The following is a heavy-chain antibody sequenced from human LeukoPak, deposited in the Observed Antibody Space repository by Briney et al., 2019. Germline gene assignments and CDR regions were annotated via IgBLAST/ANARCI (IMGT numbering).Heavy chain of an antibody. CDR1: DFTVSSNY. CDR2: IYSGGTT. D-gene: IGHD3-22*01. Sequence: PGGSLRLSCAASDFTVSSNYMSWVRQAPGKGLEWVSIIYSGGTTYYADSAKGRFTISRDNSKNTLYLQMNSLRAEDTAVYYCAREAHSSGYYSGSSRHYYMDVWGKGTTVTVSS. J-gene: IGHJ6*03. V-gene: IGHV3-53*01. CDR3: AREAHSSGYYSGSSRHYYMDV.